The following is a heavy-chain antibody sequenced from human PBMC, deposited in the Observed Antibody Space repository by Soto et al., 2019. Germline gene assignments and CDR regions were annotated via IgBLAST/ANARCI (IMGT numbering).Heavy chain of an antibody. CDR2: IYYSGTT. Sequence: KPSETLSLTCTVSCGSISSGGYYFNWIRQHPGKGLEWIGYIYYSGTTYYNPSLKSRLTISVDTSKNQSSLKLSSVTAADTAVYYCARAEVLTAPFDPWGQGTLVTVSS. CDR1: CGSISSGGYY. V-gene: IGHV4-31*03. D-gene: IGHD2-21*02. CDR3: ARAEVLTAPFDP. J-gene: IGHJ5*02.